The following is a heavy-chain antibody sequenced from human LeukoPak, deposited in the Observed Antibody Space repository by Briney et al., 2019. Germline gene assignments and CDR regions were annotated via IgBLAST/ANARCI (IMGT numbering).Heavy chain of an antibody. D-gene: IGHD1-26*01. CDR3: ARAGVGASDFDY. J-gene: IGHJ4*02. Sequence: ASVKVSCKASGYTFTSYAMHWVRQAPGQRLEWMGWINAGNGNTKYSQEFQGRVTITRDTSASTAYMELSSLRSEDMAVYYCARAGVGASDFDYWGQGTLVTVPS. V-gene: IGHV1-3*03. CDR2: INAGNGNT. CDR1: GYTFTSYA.